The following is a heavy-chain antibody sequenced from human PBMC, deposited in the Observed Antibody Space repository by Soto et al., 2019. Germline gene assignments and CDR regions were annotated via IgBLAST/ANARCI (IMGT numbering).Heavy chain of an antibody. CDR1: GFQFTGYC. J-gene: IGHJ4*02. CDR3: ARQRCFGGACYSSLSFDY. D-gene: IGHD2-15*01. Sequence: GESLKISCKGSGFQFTGYCISWVRQMAGKGLEWIGIIYPGGSDTRYSPSFQGQVTISADKSTNTAYLQWSSLKASDTAMYYCARQRCFGGACYSSLSFDYWGLGTQVTVSS. CDR2: IYPGGSDT. V-gene: IGHV5-51*01.